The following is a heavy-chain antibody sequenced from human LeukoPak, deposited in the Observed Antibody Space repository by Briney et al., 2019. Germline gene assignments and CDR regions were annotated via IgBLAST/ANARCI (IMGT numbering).Heavy chain of an antibody. J-gene: IGHJ5*02. V-gene: IGHV4-61*02. CDR2: IYTSGST. Sequence: SETLSLTCTVSGGSISSGSYYWSWIRQPAGKGLEWIGRIYTSGSTNYNPSLKSRVTLSVDTSKNQFSLKLSSVTAADTAVCYCARGVYSYGSNWFDPWGQGTLVTVSS. D-gene: IGHD5-18*01. CDR1: GGSISSGSYY. CDR3: ARGVYSYGSNWFDP.